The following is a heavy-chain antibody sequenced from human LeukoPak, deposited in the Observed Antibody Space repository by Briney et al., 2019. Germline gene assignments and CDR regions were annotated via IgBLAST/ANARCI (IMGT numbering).Heavy chain of an antibody. CDR2: ISGSGGST. D-gene: IGHD3-10*01. CDR3: AKDQGGSGSYYSHYYYYYMDV. Sequence: PGGSLRLSCAASGFTFSSYGMSWVRQAPGKGLEWVSAISGSGGSTYYADSVKGRFTISRDNSKNTLYLQMNSLRAEDTAVYYCAKDQGGSGSYYSHYYYYYMDVWGKGTTVTISS. J-gene: IGHJ6*03. CDR1: GFTFSSYG. V-gene: IGHV3-23*01.